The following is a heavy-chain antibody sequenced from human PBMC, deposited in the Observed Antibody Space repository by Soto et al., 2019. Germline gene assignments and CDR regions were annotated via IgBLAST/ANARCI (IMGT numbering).Heavy chain of an antibody. Sequence: GGSLRLSCAASGFTFRSYSMNWVRQAPGKGLEWVSSISSSSSYIYYADSVKGRFTISRDNAKNSLYLQMNSLRAEDTAVYYCARGGITILTGSMDVWGQGTTVTVSS. J-gene: IGHJ6*02. D-gene: IGHD3-9*01. V-gene: IGHV3-21*01. CDR2: ISSSSSYI. CDR3: ARGGITILTGSMDV. CDR1: GFTFRSYS.